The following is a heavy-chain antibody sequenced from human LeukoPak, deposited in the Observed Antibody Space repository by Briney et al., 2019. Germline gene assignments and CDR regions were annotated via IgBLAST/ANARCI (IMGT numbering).Heavy chain of an antibody. CDR1: GFTVTSNY. V-gene: IGHV3-74*01. CDR2: INSDGSST. D-gene: IGHD3-10*01. J-gene: IGHJ3*02. Sequence: PGGSLRLSCAASGFTVTSNYMTWVRQAPGKGLVWVSRINSDGSSTSYADSVKGRFTISRDNAKNTLYLQMNSLRAEDTAVYYCARGSDGSGSYYRGDAFDIWGQGTMVTVSS. CDR3: ARGSDGSGSYYRGDAFDI.